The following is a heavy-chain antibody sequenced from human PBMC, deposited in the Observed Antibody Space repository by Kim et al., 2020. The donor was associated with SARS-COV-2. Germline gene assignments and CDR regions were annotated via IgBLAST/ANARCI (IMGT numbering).Heavy chain of an antibody. D-gene: IGHD3-16*01. J-gene: IGHJ4*02. Sequence: RYRPSFRSQLTISAAKSTTTAYLQWSSLKASDTAMYYCARSAGPYDYYFDYWGQGTLVTVSS. V-gene: IGHV5-51*01. CDR3: ARSAGPYDYYFDY.